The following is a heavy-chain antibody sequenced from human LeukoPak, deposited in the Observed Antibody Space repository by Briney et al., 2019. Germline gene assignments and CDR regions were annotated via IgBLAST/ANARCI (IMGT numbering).Heavy chain of an antibody. V-gene: IGHV3-23*01. CDR3: AKVTAIYSNLNTGYFDY. J-gene: IGHJ4*02. CDR2: ISGSGGGT. CDR1: GYTFSGYA. D-gene: IGHD4-11*01. Sequence: GGSLRVSCAASGYTFSGYAMSWVRQAPGKGLGWVSPISGSGGGTYYADSVKGRFTISRDNSKNTLYLQMNSLRAEDTAVYYCAKVTAIYSNLNTGYFDYWGQGTLVTVSS.